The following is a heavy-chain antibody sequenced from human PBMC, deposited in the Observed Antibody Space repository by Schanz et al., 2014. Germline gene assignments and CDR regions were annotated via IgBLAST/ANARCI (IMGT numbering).Heavy chain of an antibody. Sequence: QVQLQESGPGLVKPSQTLSLTCTVSGDSMSSGGYYWNWIRQHPGKGLEWIGYIYDSGNTYYNPSLKSRVTMSIDTSENQFSLNLRSVTGADTAVYYCARDQSPYTNSSDVRYFDYWGQGSLVTVSS. V-gene: IGHV4-31*03. J-gene: IGHJ4*02. CDR2: IYDSGNT. D-gene: IGHD6-6*01. CDR1: GDSMSSGGYY. CDR3: ARDQSPYTNSSDVRYFDY.